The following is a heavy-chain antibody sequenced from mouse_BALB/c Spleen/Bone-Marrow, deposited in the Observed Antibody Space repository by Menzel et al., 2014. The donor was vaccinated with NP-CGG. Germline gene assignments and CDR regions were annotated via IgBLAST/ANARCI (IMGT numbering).Heavy chain of an antibody. V-gene: IGHV1-15*01. CDR2: IDPETGGT. D-gene: IGHD1-1*01. CDR1: GYTFTDYE. CDR3: TRDGSSRWYFDV. J-gene: IGHJ1*01. Sequence: QVQLQQSGAELVRPGASVTLFCKASGYTFTDYEMHRVKQTPVHGLEWIGAIDPETGGTAYNQKFKGKATLTADKSSSTAYMELRSLTSEDSAVYYCTRDGSSRWYFDVWGAGTTVTVSS.